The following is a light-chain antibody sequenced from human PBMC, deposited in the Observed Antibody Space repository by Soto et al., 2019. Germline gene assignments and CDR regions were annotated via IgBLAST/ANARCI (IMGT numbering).Light chain of an antibody. V-gene: IGKV1-39*01. CDR3: QQSYSTPGIT. J-gene: IGKJ5*01. Sequence: DIQMTQSPSSLSASVGDRVTITCRASQSISSYLNWYQQNPGKAPKLLIYAASSLQSGVPSRFSGSGSGTDFTLTISSLQPEDFATYYCQQSYSTPGITFGQGTRLEIK. CDR1: QSISSY. CDR2: AAS.